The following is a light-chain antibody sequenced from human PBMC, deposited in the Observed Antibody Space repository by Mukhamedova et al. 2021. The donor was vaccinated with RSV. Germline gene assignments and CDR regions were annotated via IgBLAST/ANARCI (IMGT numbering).Light chain of an antibody. V-gene: IGKV3-20*01. CDR3: QHYGYSPET. CDR2: AAS. CDR1: QSVSSNY. Sequence: GERATLSCRASQSVSSNYLAWYQQKPGQAPRLLIYAASNRATGIPDRFSGSGSGTDFTLTISRLEPEDFAVYYCQHYGYSPETFGQ. J-gene: IGKJ1*01.